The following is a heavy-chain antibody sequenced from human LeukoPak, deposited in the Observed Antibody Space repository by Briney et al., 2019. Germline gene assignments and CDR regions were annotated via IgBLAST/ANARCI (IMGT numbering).Heavy chain of an antibody. D-gene: IGHD5-18*01. CDR2: IIPEFEEK. J-gene: IGHJ4*02. Sequence: SVKVSCKAIGGIFSKWSISWVRQAPGQGLEWVGTIIPEFEEKHYPQKLQGRVTISADDSATAAYMELSSLRSDDTAIYYCATGGVTVYSYGPDYWGQGTLVAVSS. CDR1: GGIFSKWS. V-gene: IGHV1-69*13. CDR3: ATGGVTVYSYGPDY.